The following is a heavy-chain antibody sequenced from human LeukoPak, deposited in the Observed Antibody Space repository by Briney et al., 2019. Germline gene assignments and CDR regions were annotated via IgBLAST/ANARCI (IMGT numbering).Heavy chain of an antibody. CDR3: AKDGLGIPFDY. CDR1: GFTFSSYG. J-gene: IGHJ4*02. Sequence: GGTLRLSCAASGFTFSSYGMSWVRQAPGKGLEWVSAISGSGGSTYYADSVKGRFTISRDNSKNTLYLQMNSLRAEDTAVYYCAKDGLGIPFDYWGQGTLVTVSS. CDR2: ISGSGGST. D-gene: IGHD3/OR15-3a*01. V-gene: IGHV3-23*01.